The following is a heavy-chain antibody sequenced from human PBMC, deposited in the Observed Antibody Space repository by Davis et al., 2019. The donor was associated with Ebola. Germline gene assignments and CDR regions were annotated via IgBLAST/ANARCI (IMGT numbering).Heavy chain of an antibody. CDR1: GFTVSGNY. Sequence: PGGSLRLSCAASGFTVSGNYMSWVRQAPGKGLEWVSIIYSGGNTYYADSVRGRFAISRDNSKNTLFLHMNSLRPEDTAVYYCARSWVQGFSCYFDYWGQGTLVNVSS. J-gene: IGHJ4*02. CDR2: IYSGGNT. D-gene: IGHD3-10*01. V-gene: IGHV3-66*02. CDR3: ARSWVQGFSCYFDY.